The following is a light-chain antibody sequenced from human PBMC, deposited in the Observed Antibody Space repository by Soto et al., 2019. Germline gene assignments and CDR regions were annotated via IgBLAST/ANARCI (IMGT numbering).Light chain of an antibody. V-gene: IGKV3-15*01. CDR1: QSVSSN. CDR2: GAS. Sequence: EIVMTQSPATLSVSPGERATLSCRASQSVSSNLSWYQQKPGQAPRLLIYGASTRATGIPARFSGGGSGTEFTINITSLEPEDVAVYYCQQRRNRPSTFGQGTRLEI. CDR3: QQRRNRPST. J-gene: IGKJ5*01.